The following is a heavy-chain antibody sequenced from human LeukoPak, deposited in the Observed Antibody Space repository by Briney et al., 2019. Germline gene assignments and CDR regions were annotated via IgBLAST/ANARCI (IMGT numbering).Heavy chain of an antibody. CDR1: GYTFTGYY. D-gene: IGHD1-14*01. CDR2: INPNSGGT. Sequence: VASVKVPCKASGYTFTGYYMHWVRQAPGQGLEWMGWINPNSGGTNYAQKFQGRVTMTRDTSISTAYMELSRLRSDDTAVYYCARGNPPPYYYGMDVWGQGTTVTVSS. CDR3: ARGNPPPYYYGMDV. V-gene: IGHV1-2*02. J-gene: IGHJ6*02.